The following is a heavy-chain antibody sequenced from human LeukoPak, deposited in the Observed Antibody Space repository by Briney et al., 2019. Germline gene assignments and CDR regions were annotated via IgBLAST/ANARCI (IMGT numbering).Heavy chain of an antibody. D-gene: IGHD3-3*01. V-gene: IGHV1-18*01. J-gene: IGHJ4*02. CDR1: GYTFTSYG. CDR3: ARATVGFWSGYFGY. CDR2: ISAYNGNT. Sequence: ASVKVCCKASGYTFTSYGISWVRQAPGQGLEWMGWISAYNGNTNYAQKLQGRVTMTTDTSTSTAYMELRSLRSDDTAVYYCARATVGFWSGYFGYWGQGTLVTVSS.